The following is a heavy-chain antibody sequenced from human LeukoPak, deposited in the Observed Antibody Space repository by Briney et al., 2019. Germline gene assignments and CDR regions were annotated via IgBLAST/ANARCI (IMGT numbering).Heavy chain of an antibody. D-gene: IGHD4-17*01. CDR2: IGGNSGSI. V-gene: IGHV3-9*01. CDR1: GFTFHDTA. J-gene: IGHJ4*02. CDR3: AKDPSGDYEGST. Sequence: PGRSLRLSCTASGFTFHDTAMHWVRQRPGQGLEWVSGIGGNSGSIGYADPVKGRFTISRDNAKNALYLQMNSLRTEDTAFYFCAKDPSGDYEGSTWGQGTLVTVSS.